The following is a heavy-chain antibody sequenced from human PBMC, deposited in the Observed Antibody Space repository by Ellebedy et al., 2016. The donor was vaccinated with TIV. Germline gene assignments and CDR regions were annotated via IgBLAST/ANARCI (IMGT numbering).Heavy chain of an antibody. D-gene: IGHD7-27*01. CDR3: AKTGGTGIFIGRDGMDV. V-gene: IGHV3-23*01. Sequence: PGGSLRLSCGASGFTFSTYVMSWVRQAPGKGLEWVSAITGTGGSTFYANSLKGRFTISRDNSENTVYLQMNSLGAEDTAVYYCAKTGGTGIFIGRDGMDVWGQGTTVTVS. CDR2: ITGTGGST. J-gene: IGHJ6*02. CDR1: GFTFSTYV.